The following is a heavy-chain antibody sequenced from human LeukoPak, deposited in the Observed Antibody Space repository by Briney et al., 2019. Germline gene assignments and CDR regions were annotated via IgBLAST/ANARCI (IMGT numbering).Heavy chain of an antibody. J-gene: IGHJ4*02. D-gene: IGHD3-10*01. CDR3: AKYYYGSGSSDFDY. CDR1: GFTFSSYA. Sequence: GGSLRLSCAASGFTFSSYAMSWVRQAPGKGLEWVSAISGGGGSTYYADSVKGRFTISRDNSKNTLYLQMNSLRAEDTAVYYCAKYYYGSGSSDFDYWGQGTLVTVSS. V-gene: IGHV3-23*01. CDR2: ISGGGGST.